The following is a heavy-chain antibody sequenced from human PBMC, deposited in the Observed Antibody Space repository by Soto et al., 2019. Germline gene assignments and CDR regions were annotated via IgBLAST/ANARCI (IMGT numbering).Heavy chain of an antibody. CDR1: GSTLSHDW. CDR3: ATISSPDDY. Sequence: HPGGSLRLSCAASGSTLSHDWMSWVRQAPGKGLEGVANIKKDGSDKYYVDSVKGRFTISRDNARNSVYLQMNSLRAEDTAVYYCATISSPDDYWGQGTPVTVSS. CDR2: IKKDGSDK. D-gene: IGHD2-2*01. V-gene: IGHV3-7*01. J-gene: IGHJ4*02.